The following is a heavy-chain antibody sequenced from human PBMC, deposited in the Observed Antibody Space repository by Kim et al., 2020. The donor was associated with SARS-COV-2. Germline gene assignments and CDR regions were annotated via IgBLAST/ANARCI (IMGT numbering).Heavy chain of an antibody. CDR1: AFIFSSHG. V-gene: IGHV3-30*18. CDR3: AKDLTEYSTSSMLDS. CDR2: ISFDGSSK. Sequence: GGSLRLSCAASAFIFSSHGIHWVRQAPGKVLEWVAVISFDGSSKYYADSVKGRFSISRDNSKNTLYLQMNSLRAEDTAVYFCAKDLTEYSTSSMLDSWG. J-gene: IGHJ5*01. D-gene: IGHD6-6*01.